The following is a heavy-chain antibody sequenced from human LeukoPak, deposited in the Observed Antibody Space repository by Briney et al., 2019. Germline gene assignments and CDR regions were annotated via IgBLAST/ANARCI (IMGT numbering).Heavy chain of an antibody. V-gene: IGHV3-74*01. Sequence: GGSLRLSCRVSGLTFTKYWMHWVRQAPGKGLVWVSRINIDGSTTDYEDSVQGRFIISRDDAKNTLYLQMNSLRAEDTAVYYCAMTRKAGFDYWGQGTLVTVSS. D-gene: IGHD1-14*01. CDR1: GLTFTKYW. CDR3: AMTRKAGFDY. CDR2: INIDGSTT. J-gene: IGHJ4*02.